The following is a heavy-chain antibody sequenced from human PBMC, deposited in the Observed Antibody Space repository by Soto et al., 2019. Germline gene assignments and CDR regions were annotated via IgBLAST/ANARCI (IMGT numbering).Heavy chain of an antibody. D-gene: IGHD1-1*01. J-gene: IGHJ6*03. V-gene: IGHV6-1*01. CDR1: GDSVSSNSAA. CDR2: TYYRSKWYS. Sequence: QVQLHQSGPGLVKPSQTLSLTCDISGDSVSSNSAAWNWIRQTPSRGLEWLGRTYYRSKWYSNYAISGKSRVTVNPDTFKNQFSLQLNSVTPEDTAVYYCARGSWDDVSGHYYMDVWGKGTTVTVSS. CDR3: ARGSWDDVSGHYYMDV.